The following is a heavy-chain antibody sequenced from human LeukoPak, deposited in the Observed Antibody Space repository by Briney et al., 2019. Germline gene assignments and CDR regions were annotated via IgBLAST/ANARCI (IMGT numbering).Heavy chain of an antibody. CDR2: INHSGDT. CDR3: ARHVEQRLTPFDY. J-gene: IGHJ4*02. CDR1: GESFSSYY. D-gene: IGHD6-19*01. Sequence: PSETLSLTCAVYGESFSSYYWSWIRQPPGKGLGWIGEINHSGDTNYNPSLKSRVTISVDTSKNQFSLKLSSVTAADTAVYYCARHVEQRLTPFDYWGQGILVTVSS. V-gene: IGHV4-34*01.